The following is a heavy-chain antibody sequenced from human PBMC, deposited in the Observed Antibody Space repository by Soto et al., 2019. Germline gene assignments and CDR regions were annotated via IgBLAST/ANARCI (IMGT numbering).Heavy chain of an antibody. V-gene: IGHV1-18*01. CDR3: ARDLRQWLNDAFDI. D-gene: IGHD6-19*01. J-gene: IGHJ3*02. CDR2: ISPYNGNT. Sequence: ASVKVSCKASGYTFTNYGISRVRQAPGQGLEWMGWISPYNGNTNYAQKLQGRVTMTTDTSTSTAYMELRSLRSDDTAVYYCARDLRQWLNDAFDIWGQGTMV. CDR1: GYTFTNYG.